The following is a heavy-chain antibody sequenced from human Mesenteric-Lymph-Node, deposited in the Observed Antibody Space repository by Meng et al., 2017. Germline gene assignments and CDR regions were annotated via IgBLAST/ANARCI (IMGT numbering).Heavy chain of an antibody. V-gene: IGHV3-30*04. CDR3: AKDPDYGDYGVAEYFQH. D-gene: IGHD4-17*01. CDR1: GFTFSNYA. Sequence: GESLKISCAASGFTFSNYAIHWWVRQAPGKGLEWVALISYDGSNKFCADSVKGRFTISRDNSKNTLYLQMNSLRAEDTAVYYCAKDPDYGDYGVAEYFQHWGQGTLVTVSS. CDR2: ISYDGSNK. J-gene: IGHJ1*01.